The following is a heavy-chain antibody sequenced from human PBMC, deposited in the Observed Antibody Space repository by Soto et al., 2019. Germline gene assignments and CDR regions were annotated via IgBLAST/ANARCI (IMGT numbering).Heavy chain of an antibody. D-gene: IGHD3-10*01. J-gene: IGHJ4*02. CDR1: GFTFSNYW. Sequence: EVQLVESGGGLVQPGGSLILSCAASGFTFSNYWMVWVRQAPRKGLVWVSRIIGDGLYTTYADSVKGRFTISRDNAKNTVYRQINSLRVEDTAVYYCARGILGSGTANDHGGQGALVTVSS. CDR3: ARGILGSGTANDH. CDR2: IIGDGLYT. V-gene: IGHV3-74*03.